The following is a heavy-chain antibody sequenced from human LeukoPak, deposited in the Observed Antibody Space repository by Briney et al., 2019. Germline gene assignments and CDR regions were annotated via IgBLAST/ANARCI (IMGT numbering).Heavy chain of an antibody. CDR2: IRYDGSNK. CDR1: GFTFSSYG. Sequence: GGSLRLSCAASGFTFSSYGMHWVRQAPGKGLEWVAFIRYDGSNKYYADSVKGRFTISRDNSKNTLYLQMNSLRAEDTAVYYCAKVPPSRYYSSSQAGYFDYWGQGTLVTVSS. J-gene: IGHJ4*02. V-gene: IGHV3-30*02. CDR3: AKVPPSRYYSSSQAGYFDY. D-gene: IGHD6-6*01.